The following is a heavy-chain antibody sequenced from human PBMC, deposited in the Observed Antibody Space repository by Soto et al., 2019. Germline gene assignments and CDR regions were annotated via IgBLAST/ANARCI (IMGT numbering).Heavy chain of an antibody. CDR1: GGSFSGYY. V-gene: IGHV4-34*01. J-gene: IGHJ3*01. D-gene: IGHD4-17*01. Sequence: SETLSLTCAVYGGSFSGYYWNWIRQPPGKGLEWIGKITHSGCSYYNPSLKSRVSISVDSSKNQVSLRLSSVTAADTAVYFCARAYDYRDPRDALDSWGQGTRVTVSS. CDR2: ITHSGCS. CDR3: ARAYDYRDPRDALDS.